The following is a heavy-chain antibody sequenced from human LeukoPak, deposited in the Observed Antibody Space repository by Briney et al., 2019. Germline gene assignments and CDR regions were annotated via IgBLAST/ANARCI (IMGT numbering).Heavy chain of an antibody. D-gene: IGHD1-26*01. V-gene: IGHV3-33*06. CDR1: GFTFSSYG. CDR2: IWYDGSNR. CDR3: AKTPELRPEGFDY. Sequence: GGSLRLSCAASGFTFSSYGMHWVRQAPGKGLEWVAVIWYDGSNRYYADSVKGRFTISRDNSKNTLYLQMNSLRAEDTAVYYCAKTPELRPEGFDYWGQGTLVTVSS. J-gene: IGHJ4*02.